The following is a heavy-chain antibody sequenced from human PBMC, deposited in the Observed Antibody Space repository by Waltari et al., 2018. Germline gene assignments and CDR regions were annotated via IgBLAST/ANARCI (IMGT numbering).Heavy chain of an antibody. V-gene: IGHV2-5*02. CDR3: ARRKGAGGTLDY. CDR2: VYWDDDQ. Sequence: QITLQESGPTLVKPTETLTLTCTFSGFSLSTSGVGVGWVRQPPGKALEWLAIVYWDDDQRYSPSLRTRLTITKDTSINQVVLTVTNVDPVDTATYYCARRKGAGGTLDYWGQGILVTVSS. J-gene: IGHJ4*02. D-gene: IGHD1-26*01. CDR1: GFSLSTSGVG.